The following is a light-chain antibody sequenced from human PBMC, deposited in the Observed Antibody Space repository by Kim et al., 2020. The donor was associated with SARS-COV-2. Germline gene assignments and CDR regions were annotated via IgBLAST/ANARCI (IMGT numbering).Light chain of an antibody. CDR1: SSDFGGFNY. CDR3: TTHGGYNYV. Sequence: PGQSVTISCSGTSSDFGGFNYVSWYQQPPGKAPKLIIYEVIKRPSGVPDRFSGSKSGNTASLTVSGLQAEDEADYYCTTHGGYNYVFGTGTKVTVL. J-gene: IGLJ1*01. V-gene: IGLV2-8*01. CDR2: EVI.